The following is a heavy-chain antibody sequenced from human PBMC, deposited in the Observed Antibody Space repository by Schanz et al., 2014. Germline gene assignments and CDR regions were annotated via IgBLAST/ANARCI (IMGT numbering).Heavy chain of an antibody. CDR1: GGSVSSGGYY. V-gene: IGHV4-31*03. CDR2: IYYSGDT. D-gene: IGHD3-22*01. CDR3: ATWRGDDSGGHGQFDY. Sequence: QVPLQESGPGLVKPSQTLSLTCTVSGGSVSSGGYYWSWIRQHPGKGLEWIGYIYYSGDTSYNPSLESRVPMSVDTSKTHFTLGLSSLTAADTAVYYCATWRGDDSGGHGQFDYWGQGALVTVSS. J-gene: IGHJ4*02.